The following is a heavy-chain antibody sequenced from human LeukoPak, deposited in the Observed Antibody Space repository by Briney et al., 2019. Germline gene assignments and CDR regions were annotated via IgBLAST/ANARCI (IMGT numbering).Heavy chain of an antibody. CDR1: GGSISSYY. V-gene: IGHV4-4*07. D-gene: IGHD2-15*01. CDR3: ARSGYCSGGSCYYYYCGMDV. Sequence: SETLSLTCTVSGGSISSYYWSWIRQPAGKGLEWIGRIYTSGSTNYNPSLKSRVTMSVDTSKNQFSLKLSSVTAADTAVYYCARSGYCSGGSCYYYYCGMDVWGQGTTVTVSS. J-gene: IGHJ6*02. CDR2: IYTSGST.